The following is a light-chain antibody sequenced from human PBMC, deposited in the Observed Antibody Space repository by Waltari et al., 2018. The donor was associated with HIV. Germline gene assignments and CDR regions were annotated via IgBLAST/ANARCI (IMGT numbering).Light chain of an antibody. J-gene: IGKJ1*01. CDR3: QQYGRSPGT. Sequence: EIVLTQSPGPLSLSPGERATLSCRASQSVSRRYLAWYQQKPGQAPRLLMYGTSSRATGIPERFSGSGSGTDFTLTNSRLEPEDFAVYYCQQYGRSPGTFGQGTKVEI. CDR1: QSVSRRY. CDR2: GTS. V-gene: IGKV3-20*01.